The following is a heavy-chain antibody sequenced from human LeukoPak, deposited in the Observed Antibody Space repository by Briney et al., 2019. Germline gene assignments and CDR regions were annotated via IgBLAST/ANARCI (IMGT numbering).Heavy chain of an antibody. Sequence: GGSLRLSCAASGFTFSSYSMNWVRQAPGKGLEWVSSISSSSSYIYYADSVKGRFTISRDNAKNSLYLQMNSLRAEDTAVYYCARDSYYDILTGYSSWHAFDIWGQGTMVTVSS. J-gene: IGHJ3*02. CDR2: ISSSSSYI. V-gene: IGHV3-21*01. CDR1: GFTFSSYS. D-gene: IGHD3-9*01. CDR3: ARDSYYDILTGYSSWHAFDI.